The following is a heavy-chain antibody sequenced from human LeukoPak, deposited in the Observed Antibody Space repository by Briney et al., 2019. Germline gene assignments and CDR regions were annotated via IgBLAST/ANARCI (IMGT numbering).Heavy chain of an antibody. CDR2: IYYSGST. Sequence: SETRSPTCTVSGGSISSYYWSWIRQPPGKGLEWIGYIYYSGSTNYNPSLKSRVTISVDTSKNQFSLKLSSVTAADTAVYYCARAARWFGEVSYFDNWGQGTLVTVSS. V-gene: IGHV4-59*01. CDR1: GGSISSYY. J-gene: IGHJ4*02. D-gene: IGHD3-10*01. CDR3: ARAARWFGEVSYFDN.